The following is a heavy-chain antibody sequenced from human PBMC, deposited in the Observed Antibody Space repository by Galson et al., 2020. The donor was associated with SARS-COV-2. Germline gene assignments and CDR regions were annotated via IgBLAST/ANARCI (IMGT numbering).Heavy chain of an antibody. CDR3: ARGDMGNDYFDY. J-gene: IGHJ4*02. D-gene: IGHD7-27*01. CDR2: IYSVGSST. CDR1: GFTFSSYW. V-gene: IGHV3-74*01. Sequence: GGSLRLSCAASGFTFSSYWMHWVRQAPGKGLVWVSRIYSVGSSTSYADSVKGRFTISGDNAKNTLYLQMNSLRAEDTAAYYCARGDMGNDYFDYWGQGTLVTVSS.